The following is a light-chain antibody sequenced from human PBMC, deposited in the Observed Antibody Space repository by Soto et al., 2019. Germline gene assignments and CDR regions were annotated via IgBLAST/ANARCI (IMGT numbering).Light chain of an antibody. CDR2: KVS. J-gene: IGKJ2*01. Sequence: DVVMTQSPLSLPVTLGQPASISCRSSQSLVFSDGNTFFNWFHQRPGQSPRRLIYKVSKRDSGVPDRFRGSESATDFTLRITRVEAEDVGVYYCMQGSHWPPRYTFGQGTKLRSN. CDR3: MQGSHWPPRYT. CDR1: QSLVFSDGNTF. V-gene: IGKV2-30*01.